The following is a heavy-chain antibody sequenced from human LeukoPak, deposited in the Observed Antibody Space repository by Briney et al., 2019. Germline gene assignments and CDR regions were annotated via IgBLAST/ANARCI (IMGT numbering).Heavy chain of an antibody. D-gene: IGHD3-10*01. V-gene: IGHV4-34*01. J-gene: IGHJ4*02. Sequence: SETLSLTCAVSGGSFSGYYWSWIRQPPGKGLEWIGEINHSGSTNYNPSLKSRVTISVDTSKNQFSLKLSSVTAADTAVYYCARGIYGSGSFDYWGQGTLVTVSS. CDR1: GGSFSGYY. CDR3: ARGIYGSGSFDY. CDR2: INHSGST.